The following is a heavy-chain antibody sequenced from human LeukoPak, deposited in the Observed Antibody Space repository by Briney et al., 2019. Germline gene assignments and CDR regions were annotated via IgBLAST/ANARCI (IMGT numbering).Heavy chain of an antibody. V-gene: IGHV3-33*01. CDR2: IWHDGSHK. Sequence: GGSLRLSCAASGFAFNTYAMHWVRQAPGQGLEWVALIWHDGSHKFYSNSVRGQFTISRDNAKNSLYLQMNSLRAEDTAVYYCARGGGTAFDYWGQGTLVTVSS. CDR1: GFAFNTYA. J-gene: IGHJ4*02. D-gene: IGHD3-16*01. CDR3: ARGGGTAFDY.